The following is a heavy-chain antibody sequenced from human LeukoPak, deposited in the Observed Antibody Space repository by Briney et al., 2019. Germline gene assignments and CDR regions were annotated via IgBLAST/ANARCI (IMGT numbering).Heavy chain of an antibody. CDR2: VKSKASGEIT. CDR3: TWGSYLDHVDY. V-gene: IGHV3-15*01. D-gene: IGHD3-16*02. Sequence: GGSLRLSCAASGFTFSNAWMNWVRQAPGKGLEWVGRVKSKASGEITDYAAPVKGRFSISRDDSKNTMYLQMNSLKIEDTAAYYCTWGSYLDHVDYWGQGTLVTVSS. J-gene: IGHJ4*02. CDR1: GFTFSNAW.